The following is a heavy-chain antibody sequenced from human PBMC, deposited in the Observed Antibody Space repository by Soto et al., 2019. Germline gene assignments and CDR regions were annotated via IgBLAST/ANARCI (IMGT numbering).Heavy chain of an antibody. CDR3: AKDLENYDFWSGYHYYGMDV. J-gene: IGHJ6*02. D-gene: IGHD3-3*01. CDR2: ISGSGGST. Sequence: GGSLRLSCAASGFTFSSYAMSWVRQAPGKGLEWVSAISGSGGSTYYADSVKGRFTISRDNSKNTLYLQMNSLRAEDTAVYYCAKDLENYDFWSGYHYYGMDVWGQGTTVTVSS. V-gene: IGHV3-23*01. CDR1: GFTFSSYA.